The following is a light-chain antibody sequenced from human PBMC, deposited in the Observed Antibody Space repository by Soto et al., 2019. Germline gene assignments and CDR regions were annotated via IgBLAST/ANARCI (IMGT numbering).Light chain of an antibody. V-gene: IGKV3-15*01. Sequence: EIVMTQSPATLSVSPGERATLSCRASQSVSSNLAWYQQKPGQAPRLLIYCASTRATGIPARFSGSGSGTEFTHTISSLQSEDFEVYYCQQYNNWPRTFGPGTKVDIK. CDR2: CAS. CDR3: QQYNNWPRT. CDR1: QSVSSN. J-gene: IGKJ3*01.